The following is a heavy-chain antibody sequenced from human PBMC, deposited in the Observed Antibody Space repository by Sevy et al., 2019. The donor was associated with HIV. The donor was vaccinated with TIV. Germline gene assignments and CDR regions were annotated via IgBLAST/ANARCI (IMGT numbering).Heavy chain of an antibody. Sequence: GGSLRLSCTASGFTLSSYAMHWVRQAPGKGLEWVAVISYDGSNKYYANSVKGRFTISRVNSKNTLYLQMNSLRAEDTAVYYCARDNCSSWYTGPCDYWGQGTLVTVSS. CDR2: ISYDGSNK. CDR3: ARDNCSSWYTGPCDY. V-gene: IGHV3-30-3*01. J-gene: IGHJ4*02. D-gene: IGHD6-13*01. CDR1: GFTLSSYA.